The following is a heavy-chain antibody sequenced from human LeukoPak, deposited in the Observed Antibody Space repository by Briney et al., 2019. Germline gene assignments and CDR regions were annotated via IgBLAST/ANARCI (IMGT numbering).Heavy chain of an antibody. CDR3: ARGQIAVAGTLDY. CDR1: RFTFSSYW. Sequence: GTLRLSCAASRFTFSSYWMSWVRQAPGKGLEWVANIKQDGSAKYYVDPVNGRSTISRNNAKNSLYLQMDSLRAEDTAVYYCARGQIAVAGTLDYWGQGTLVTVSS. CDR2: IKQDGSAK. J-gene: IGHJ4*02. V-gene: IGHV3-7*01. D-gene: IGHD6-19*01.